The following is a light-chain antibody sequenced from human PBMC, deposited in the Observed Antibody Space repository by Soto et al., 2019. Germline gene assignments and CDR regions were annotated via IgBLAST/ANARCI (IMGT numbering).Light chain of an antibody. CDR3: GTWDSSLSAGV. CDR2: DNN. Sequence: QSVLTQPTSVSAAPGQKVTLSCSGSSSNIGNNYVSWYQQLPGTAPKLLIYDNNKRPSGIPDRFSGSKSGTSATLGITGLQTGDEADYYCGTWDSSLSAGVFGGGTKLTVL. V-gene: IGLV1-51*01. J-gene: IGLJ3*02. CDR1: SSNIGNNY.